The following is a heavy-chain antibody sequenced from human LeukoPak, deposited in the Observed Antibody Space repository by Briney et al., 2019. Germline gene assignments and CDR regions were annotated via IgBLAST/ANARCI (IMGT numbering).Heavy chain of an antibody. CDR2: ISAYNGNT. D-gene: IGHD3-9*01. CDR3: ARADYDILTGYYQIDC. V-gene: IGHV1-18*04. J-gene: IGHJ4*02. CDR1: GYTFTSYG. Sequence: ASVKVSCKASGYTFTSYGISWVRQAPGQGLEWMGWISAYNGNTNYAQKLQGRVTMTTDTSTSTAYMELRSLRSDDTAVYYCARADYDILTGYYQIDCWGQGTLVTVSS.